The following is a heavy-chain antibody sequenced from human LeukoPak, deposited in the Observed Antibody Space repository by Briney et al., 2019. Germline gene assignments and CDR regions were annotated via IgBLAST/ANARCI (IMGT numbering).Heavy chain of an antibody. J-gene: IGHJ4*02. V-gene: IGHV1-18*01. CDR2: ISAYNGNT. CDR3: ARDRSSSWQRGPLDY. D-gene: IGHD6-13*01. Sequence: ASVTVSCKASGYTFTSYGISWVRQAPGQGLEWMGWISAYNGNTNYAQKLQGRVTMTTDTSTSTAYMELRSLRSDDTAVYYCARDRSSSWQRGPLDYWGQGTLVTVSS. CDR1: GYTFTSYG.